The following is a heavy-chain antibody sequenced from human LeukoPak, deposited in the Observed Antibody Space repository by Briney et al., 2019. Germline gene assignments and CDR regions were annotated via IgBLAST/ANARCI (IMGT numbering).Heavy chain of an antibody. V-gene: IGHV3-20*04. CDR2: INWNGGST. CDR3: ARDYSGGYNGYFDY. Sequence: PGGSLRLSCAASGFTFSNYEMHWVRQAPGKGLEWVSGINWNGGSTGYADSVKGRFTISRDNAKNSLYLQMNSLRAEDTALYYCARDYSGGYNGYFDYWGQGTLVTVSS. D-gene: IGHD5-24*01. CDR1: GFTFSNYE. J-gene: IGHJ4*02.